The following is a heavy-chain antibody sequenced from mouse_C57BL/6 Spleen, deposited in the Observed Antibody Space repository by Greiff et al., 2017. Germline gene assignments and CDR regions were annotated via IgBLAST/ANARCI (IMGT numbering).Heavy chain of an antibody. J-gene: IGHJ1*03. V-gene: IGHV1-82*01. CDR1: GYAFSSSW. CDR2: IYPGDGDT. CDR3: ARSGYYGSSYGYFDV. D-gene: IGHD1-1*01. Sequence: QVQLQQSGPELVKPGASVKISCKASGYAFSSSWMNWVKQRPGKGLEWIGRIYPGDGDTNYNGKFKGKATLTADKSSSTAYMQLSSLTSEDSAVYFCARSGYYGSSYGYFDVWGTGTTVTVSS.